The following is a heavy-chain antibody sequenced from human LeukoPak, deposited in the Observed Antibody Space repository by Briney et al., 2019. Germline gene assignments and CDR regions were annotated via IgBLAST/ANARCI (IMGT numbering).Heavy chain of an antibody. CDR2: IYYSGST. Sequence: SETLSLTCTVSGGSISSNYWSWIRQPPGKGLEWIGYIYYSGSTNYNPSLKSRVTISVDTSKNQFSLKLSSVTAADTAVYYCVFHYYDSTEDIWGQGTMVTVSS. D-gene: IGHD3-22*01. J-gene: IGHJ3*02. CDR3: VFHYYDSTEDI. CDR1: GGSISSNY. V-gene: IGHV4-59*12.